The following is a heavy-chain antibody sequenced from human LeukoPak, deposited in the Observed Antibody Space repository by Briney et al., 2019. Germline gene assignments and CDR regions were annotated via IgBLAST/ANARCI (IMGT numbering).Heavy chain of an antibody. Sequence: PGGSLRLSCAASGLTFDDYGMSWVRQAPGKGLEWVANIREDGGHTNYVDSVKGRFTISRDNAKNSLFLQMDGLRIDDTAVYFCARDGRGGHNDFWGQGTLITVSS. D-gene: IGHD4-23*01. CDR1: GLTFDDYG. CDR3: ARDGRGGHNDF. CDR2: IREDGGHT. J-gene: IGHJ4*02. V-gene: IGHV3-7*01.